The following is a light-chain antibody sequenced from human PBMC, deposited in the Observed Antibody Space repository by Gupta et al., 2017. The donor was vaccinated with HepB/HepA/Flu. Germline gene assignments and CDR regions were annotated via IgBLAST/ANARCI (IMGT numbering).Light chain of an antibody. CDR2: AAS. V-gene: IGKV1-17*01. CDR1: QGIRKD. CDR3: RQQNSSPRT. Sequence: IQMTQSPSSLSASVVDRVTIPCRASQGIRKDLGWYQQKPGNAPKRLIYAASRFQSGVPSRISGSSSSAXFSVTIXIRQPEDFATYYCRQQNSSPRTFGXGTKVEIK. J-gene: IGKJ1*01.